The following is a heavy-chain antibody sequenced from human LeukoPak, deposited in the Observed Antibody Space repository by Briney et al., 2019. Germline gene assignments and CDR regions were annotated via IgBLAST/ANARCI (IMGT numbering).Heavy chain of an antibody. V-gene: IGHV4-34*11. CDR2: IYYSGNT. Sequence: SETLSLTCAVYGGSFSGYYWTWIRQPPGKGLEWIGYIYYSGNTNYNPSLKSRVTISVDTSRNQFSLKLSSVTGADTAVYYCARRVATRPVYAFDIWGQGTMVTVSS. J-gene: IGHJ3*02. D-gene: IGHD6-6*01. CDR1: GGSFSGYY. CDR3: ARRVATRPVYAFDI.